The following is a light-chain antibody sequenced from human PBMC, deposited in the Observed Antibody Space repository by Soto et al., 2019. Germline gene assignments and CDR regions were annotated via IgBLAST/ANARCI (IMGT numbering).Light chain of an antibody. CDR1: RGHSRYD. V-gene: IGLV4-69*01. CDR3: QNWGTGIQV. J-gene: IGLJ3*02. Sequence: QSVLTQSPSASASPGASVKLTCTLSRGHSRYDIAWHQQQPEKGPRFLMKLDSDGSHIKGDGIPDRFSGSSSGAERYLTISSLQSEDEADYYCQNWGTGIQVFGGGTKLTVL. CDR2: LDSDGSH.